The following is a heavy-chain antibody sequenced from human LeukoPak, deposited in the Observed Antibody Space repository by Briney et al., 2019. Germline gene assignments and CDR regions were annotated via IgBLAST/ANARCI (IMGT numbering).Heavy chain of an antibody. D-gene: IGHD5-24*01. J-gene: IGHJ4*02. V-gene: IGHV4-34*01. CDR1: GGSFSGYY. CDR3: ARLMNNGVFMLRRWLQPDY. CDR2: INYSGST. Sequence: PSETLSLTCAVYGGSFSGYYWSWIRQPPGKGLEWIGEINYSGSTNYNPSLKGRVTISVDTSKNQFSLKLSSVTAADTAVYYCARLMNNGVFMLRRWLQPDYWGQGTLVTVSS.